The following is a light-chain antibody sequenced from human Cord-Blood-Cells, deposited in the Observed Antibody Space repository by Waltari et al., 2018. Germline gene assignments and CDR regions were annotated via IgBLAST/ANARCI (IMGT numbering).Light chain of an antibody. CDR2: KDS. Sequence: SYELTQPPSVSVSPGQTARITCSGDALPKQYAYWYQQKPGQAPVLVIYKDSERPSGIPEPFSGSSSGTTVTLTISGVQAEDEADYYCQSADSSGTWVFGGGTKLTVL. V-gene: IGLV3-25*03. CDR3: QSADSSGTWV. CDR1: ALPKQY. J-gene: IGLJ3*02.